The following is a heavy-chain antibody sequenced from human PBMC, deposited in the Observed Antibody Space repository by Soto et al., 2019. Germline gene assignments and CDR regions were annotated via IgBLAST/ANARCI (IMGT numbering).Heavy chain of an antibody. CDR3: AKQSTVVTPGYYYYGMDV. D-gene: IGHD4-17*01. Sequence: GGSLRLSCAASGFTFSSYAMSWVRQAPGKGLEWVSAISGSGGSTYCADSVKGRFTISRDNSKNTLYLQMNSLRAEDTAVYYCAKQSTVVTPGYYYYGMDVWGQGTTVTVSS. J-gene: IGHJ6*02. CDR1: GFTFSSYA. V-gene: IGHV3-23*01. CDR2: ISGSGGST.